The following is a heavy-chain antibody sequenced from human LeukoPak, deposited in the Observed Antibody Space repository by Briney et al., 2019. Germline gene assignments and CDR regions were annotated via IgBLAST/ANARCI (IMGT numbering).Heavy chain of an antibody. CDR3: ARDGAVAGTGALDY. V-gene: IGHV3-33*01. CDR1: GFTFSSYG. CDR2: IWYDGSNK. Sequence: PGGSLRLSCAASGFTFSSYGMHWVRQAPGKGLEWVAVIWYDGSNKYYADSVKGRFTISRDNSKNTPYLQMNSLRAEDTAVYYCARDGAVAGTGALDYWGQGTLVTVSS. J-gene: IGHJ4*02. D-gene: IGHD6-19*01.